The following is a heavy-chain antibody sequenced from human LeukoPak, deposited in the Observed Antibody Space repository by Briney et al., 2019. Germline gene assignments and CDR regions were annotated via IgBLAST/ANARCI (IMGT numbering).Heavy chain of an antibody. CDR3: AELGITMIGGV. D-gene: IGHD3-10*02. Sequence: GGSLRLSCAASGFTFRLFGMHWVRQAPGKGLEWVSFIRFDGSNTYHADSVKGRFTISRDNAKNSLYLQMNSLRAEDTAVYYCAELGITMIGGVWGKGTTVTISS. J-gene: IGHJ6*04. V-gene: IGHV3-30*02. CDR1: GFTFRLFG. CDR2: IRFDGSNT.